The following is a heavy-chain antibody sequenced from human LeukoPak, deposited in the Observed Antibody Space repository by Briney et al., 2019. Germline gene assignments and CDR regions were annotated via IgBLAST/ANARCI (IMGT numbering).Heavy chain of an antibody. V-gene: IGHV3-33*01. CDR2: IWYDGSNK. J-gene: IGHJ3*02. CDR3: ARQGKIVDAFDI. D-gene: IGHD3-22*01. CDR1: GFTFSSYG. Sequence: GRSLRLSCAASGFTFSSYGMHWVRQAPGKGLEWVAVIWYDGSNKYYADSVKGRLTISRDNSKNTLYLQMNSLRAEDTAVYYCARQGKIVDAFDIWGQGTMVTVSS.